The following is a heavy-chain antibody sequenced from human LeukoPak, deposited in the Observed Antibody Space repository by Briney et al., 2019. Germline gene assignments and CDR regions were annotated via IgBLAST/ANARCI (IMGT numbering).Heavy chain of an antibody. CDR2: ISAGGHST. Sequence: PGGSLRLSCAASGFIFDNFGMTWVRQAAGKGLEWVSRISAGGHSTTYADSVKGRITISRDNSKNTLFLQVHSLRDDDTAVYYCARVDNMVRGIIAYWGQGTQVTVSS. J-gene: IGHJ4*02. D-gene: IGHD3-10*01. CDR1: GFIFDNFG. V-gene: IGHV3-23*01. CDR3: ARVDNMVRGIIAY.